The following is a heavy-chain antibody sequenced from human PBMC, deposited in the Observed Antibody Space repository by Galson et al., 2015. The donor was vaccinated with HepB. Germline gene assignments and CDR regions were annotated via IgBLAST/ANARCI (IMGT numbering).Heavy chain of an antibody. Sequence: SLRLSCAASGFTVSSNYMSWVRQAPGKGLEWVSVIYSGGSTYYADSVKGRFTISRDNSKNTLYLQMNSLRAEDTAVYYCARDDYGDYSDYWGQGTLVTVSA. J-gene: IGHJ4*02. CDR1: GFTVSSNY. CDR3: ARDDYGDYSDY. D-gene: IGHD4-17*01. V-gene: IGHV3-66*01. CDR2: IYSGGST.